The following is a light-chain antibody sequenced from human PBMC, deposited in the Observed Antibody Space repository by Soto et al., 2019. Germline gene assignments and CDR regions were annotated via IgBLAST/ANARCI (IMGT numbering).Light chain of an antibody. CDR3: QQYKKWPRT. V-gene: IGKV3-11*01. J-gene: IGKJ1*01. CDR1: QSAGNF. Sequence: EIVMTQSPATLSVSPGETASLSCRASQSAGNFLAWYQQKPGQAPRLLIYDSSNRATGMPARFSGSGSGTDFTLTISSLEPEDFAVYHCQQYKKWPRTFGQGTKVDIK. CDR2: DSS.